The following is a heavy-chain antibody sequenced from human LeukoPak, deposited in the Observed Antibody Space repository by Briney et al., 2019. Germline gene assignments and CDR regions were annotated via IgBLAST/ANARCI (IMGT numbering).Heavy chain of an antibody. Sequence: SVKVSCKASGYTFTSYAISWVRQAPGQGLEWKGGIIPIFGTANYAQKFQGRVTITTDESTSTAYVELSSLRSEDTAVYYCARELIRGYRYGRPFDSWGQESLVTLSS. V-gene: IGHV1-69*05. D-gene: IGHD5-18*01. CDR1: GYTFTSYA. CDR2: IIPIFGTA. J-gene: IGHJ4*02. CDR3: ARELIRGYRYGRPFDS.